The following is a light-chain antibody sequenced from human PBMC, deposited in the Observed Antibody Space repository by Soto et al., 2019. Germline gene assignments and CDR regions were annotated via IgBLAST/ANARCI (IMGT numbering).Light chain of an antibody. CDR2: DAS. CDR1: QDISNY. J-gene: IGKJ5*01. V-gene: IGKV1-33*01. Sequence: DIQRTQSPSSLSASVGDRVTITCQASQDISNYLNWYQQKPGKAPKLLIYDASNLETGVPSRFSGSGSGTDFTFTISSLQPEDIATYYCQQYDNLPSITFGQGTRLDFK. CDR3: QQYDNLPSIT.